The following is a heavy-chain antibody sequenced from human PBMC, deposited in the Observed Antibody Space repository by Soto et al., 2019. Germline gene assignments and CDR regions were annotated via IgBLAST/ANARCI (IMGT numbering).Heavy chain of an antibody. CDR3: ASFTLTGNWFDP. J-gene: IGHJ5*02. D-gene: IGHD7-27*01. CDR2: IYSVGNT. CDR1: GFTVSNSY. V-gene: IGHV3-53*02. Sequence: EVQLVETGGGLIQPGVSLRLSCVASGFTVSNSYMSWVRQAPGKGLEWVSIIYSVGNTYYADSVKGRFTISRDNSKNTLFLQMNSLRAEDTAVYYCASFTLTGNWFDPWGQGTLVTVSS.